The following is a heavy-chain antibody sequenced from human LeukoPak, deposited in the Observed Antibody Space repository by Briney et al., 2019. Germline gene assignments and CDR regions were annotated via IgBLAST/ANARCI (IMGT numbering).Heavy chain of an antibody. D-gene: IGHD3-22*01. Sequence: PSQTLSLTCTVSGGSISSSSYYWGWIRQPPGKGLEWIVSIYYSGSNFHNPSLKSRVTISVDTSKNQFSLKLSSVTAADTAVYYCASLNYDSSGAPQGIEDYWGQGTLVTVSS. CDR3: ASLNYDSSGAPQGIEDY. CDR1: GGSISSSSYY. CDR2: IYYSGSN. V-gene: IGHV4-39*01. J-gene: IGHJ4*02.